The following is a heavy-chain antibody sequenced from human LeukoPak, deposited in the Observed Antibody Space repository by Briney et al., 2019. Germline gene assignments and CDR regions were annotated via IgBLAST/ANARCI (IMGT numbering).Heavy chain of an antibody. Sequence: PGGSLRLSCVASGHTFNNYNMNWVRQAPGKGLEWVSLISSDGSYIYYADSVRGRFTISRDNAKNSLYLQMNSLRAEDTAVYFCASPHYCSGSSCCFGYWGQGTLVTVSS. CDR2: ISSDGSYI. D-gene: IGHD2-15*01. CDR3: ASPHYCSGSSCCFGY. J-gene: IGHJ4*03. V-gene: IGHV3-21*01. CDR1: GHTFNNYN.